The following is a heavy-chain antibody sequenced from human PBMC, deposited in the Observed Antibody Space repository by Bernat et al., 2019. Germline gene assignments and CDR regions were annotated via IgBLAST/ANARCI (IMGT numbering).Heavy chain of an antibody. D-gene: IGHD3-16*02. CDR3: ARDIYYDYVWGSYRSENFDY. V-gene: IGHV3-11*06. Sequence: QVQLVESGGGLVKPGGSLRLSCAASGFTFSDYYMSWIRQAPGKGLEWVSYISSSSSYTNYADSVKGRFTISRDNAKNSLYLQMNSMRAEDTAVYYCARDIYYDYVWGSYRSENFDYWGQGTLVTVSS. J-gene: IGHJ4*02. CDR2: ISSSSSYT. CDR1: GFTFSDYY.